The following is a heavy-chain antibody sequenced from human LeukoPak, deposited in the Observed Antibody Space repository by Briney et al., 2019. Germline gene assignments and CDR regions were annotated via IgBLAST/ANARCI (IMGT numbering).Heavy chain of an antibody. Sequence: VSVKVSCKASGYTFTSYAMNWVRQAPGQGLEWMGWINTNTGNPTYAQGFTGRFVFSLDTSVSTAYLQISSLKAEDTAVYYCARERIQLWFYYYYYGMDVWGQGTTVTVSS. J-gene: IGHJ6*02. CDR3: ARERIQLWFYYYYYGMDV. CDR2: INTNTGNP. D-gene: IGHD5-18*01. V-gene: IGHV7-4-1*02. CDR1: GYTFTSYA.